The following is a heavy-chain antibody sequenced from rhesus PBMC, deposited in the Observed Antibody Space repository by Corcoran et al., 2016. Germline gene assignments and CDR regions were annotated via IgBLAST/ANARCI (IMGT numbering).Heavy chain of an antibody. D-gene: IGHD6-25*01. CDR2: IYGSTHST. V-gene: IGHV4S10*01. J-gene: IGHJ6*01. CDR1: GGSISDSYR. CDR3: AGEGGGSWSHRSYGLDS. Sequence: QVQLQESGPGVVKPSETLSITCAVSGGSISDSYRWSWIRQPPGKGLEWIGYIYGSTHSTNHNPARKSRVTITNDTSKNQFSVKVSSVTAADTAVYYWAGEGGGSWSHRSYGLDSWGQGVVVTVSS.